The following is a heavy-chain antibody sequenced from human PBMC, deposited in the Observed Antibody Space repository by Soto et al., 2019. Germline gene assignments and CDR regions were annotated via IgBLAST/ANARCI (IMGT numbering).Heavy chain of an antibody. J-gene: IGHJ4*02. CDR2: IFSSGTT. D-gene: IGHD5-18*01. V-gene: IGHV4-39*01. CDR1: GDSINTRSYY. Sequence: LSLTCNVSGDSINTRSYYWGWIRQPPGQGLEWIANIFSSGTTDYNSSLKSRVTISIDTSKNHFSLEVRSVAAADTAVYFCARHSGYSYGFDYWGQGVLVTVSS. CDR3: ARHSGYSYGFDY.